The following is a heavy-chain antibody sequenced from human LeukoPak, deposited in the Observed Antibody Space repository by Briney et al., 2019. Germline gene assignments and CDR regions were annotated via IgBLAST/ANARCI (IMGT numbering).Heavy chain of an antibody. D-gene: IGHD5-12*01. V-gene: IGHV3-15*01. CDR2: IKSKTDGGTT. CDR3: TTPASYSGYDRPGY. J-gene: IGHJ4*02. CDR1: GFTSSNAW. Sequence: GGSLRLSCAASGFTSSNAWMSWVRQAPGKGLEWVGRIKSKTDGGTTDYAAPVKGRFTISRDDSKNTLYLQMNSLKTEDTAVYYCTTPASYSGYDRPGYWGQGTLVTVSS.